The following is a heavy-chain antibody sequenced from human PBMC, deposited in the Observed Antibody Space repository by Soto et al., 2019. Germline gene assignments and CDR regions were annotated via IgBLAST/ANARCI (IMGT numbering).Heavy chain of an antibody. V-gene: IGHV4-59*08. CDR3: ARAELWLEY. CDR2: IYYSGST. J-gene: IGHJ4*02. CDR1: GGSISSYY. D-gene: IGHD5-18*01. Sequence: SETLSLTCTVSGGSISSYYWSWIRQPPGKGLEWIGYIYYSGSTNYNPSPKSRVTISVDTSKNQFSLKLSSVTAADTAVYYCARAELWLEYWGQGTLVTVSS.